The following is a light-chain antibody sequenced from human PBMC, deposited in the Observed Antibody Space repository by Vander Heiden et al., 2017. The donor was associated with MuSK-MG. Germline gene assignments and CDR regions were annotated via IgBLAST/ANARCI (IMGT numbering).Light chain of an antibody. V-gene: IGLV1-44*01. CDR1: SSNTGSRT. CDR3: AAWDDTLNGYV. CDR2: VNS. Sequence: QSVLTQPPSVSGAPGQSVTVSCSASSSNTGSRTVHWYQQLPGTAPKLLIYVNSVRPSGVPDRFSGSKSGTSASLAISGLQSEDEADYYCAAWDDTLNGYVFGTGTKVTVL. J-gene: IGLJ1*01.